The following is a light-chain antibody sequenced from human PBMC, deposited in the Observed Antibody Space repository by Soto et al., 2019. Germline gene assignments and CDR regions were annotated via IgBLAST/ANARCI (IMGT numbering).Light chain of an antibody. Sequence: DIQMTQSPSSLSASVGDRVTITCRASQSISTYLNWYQQKPGKAPKLLMYGASSLQSGVPSGFSGTGSGTDFTLTISSLRPEDFATYYCQQSYSTSWTFGHGTKVEL. V-gene: IGKV1-39*01. J-gene: IGKJ1*01. CDR2: GAS. CDR3: QQSYSTSWT. CDR1: QSISTY.